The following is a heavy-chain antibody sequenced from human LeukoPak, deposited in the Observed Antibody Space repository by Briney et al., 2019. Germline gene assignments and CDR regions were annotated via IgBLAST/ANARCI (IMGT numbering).Heavy chain of an antibody. Sequence: ASVKVSCKASGYTFTSYYMHWVRQAPGQGLEWMGIINPSGGSTSYAQKFQGRVTMTRDTSTSTVYMELSRLRSEDTVVYYCATDIESSGSRDGYNSVYWGQGTLVTVSS. V-gene: IGHV1-46*01. D-gene: IGHD5-24*01. J-gene: IGHJ4*02. CDR1: GYTFTSYY. CDR3: ATDIESSGSRDGYNSVY. CDR2: INPSGGST.